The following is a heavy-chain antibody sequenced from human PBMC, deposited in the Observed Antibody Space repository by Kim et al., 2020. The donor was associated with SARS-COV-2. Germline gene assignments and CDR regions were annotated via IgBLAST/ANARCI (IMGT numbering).Heavy chain of an antibody. J-gene: IGHJ4*02. CDR2: ISGSGGST. CDR1: GFTFSSYA. Sequence: GGSLRLSCAASGFTFSSYAMSWVRQAPGKGLEWVSAISGSGGSTYYADSVKGRFTISRDNSKNTLYLQMNSLRAEDTAVYYCAKVLYYYDSSGRTLDYWGQGTLVTVSS. D-gene: IGHD3-22*01. V-gene: IGHV3-23*01. CDR3: AKVLYYYDSSGRTLDY.